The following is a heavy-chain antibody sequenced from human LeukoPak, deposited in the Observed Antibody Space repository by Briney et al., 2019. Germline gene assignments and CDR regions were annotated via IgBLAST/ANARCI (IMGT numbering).Heavy chain of an antibody. Sequence: ASVKASCKASGYTFTSYYMHWVRQAPGQGLEWVGIINPSGGSTSYAQKFQGRVTMTRDTSTSTVYMELSSLRSEDTAVYYCARGAGIVVILGYWGQGTLVTVSS. CDR2: INPSGGST. CDR3: ARGAGIVVILGY. J-gene: IGHJ4*02. V-gene: IGHV1-46*01. CDR1: GYTFTSYY. D-gene: IGHD2-2*01.